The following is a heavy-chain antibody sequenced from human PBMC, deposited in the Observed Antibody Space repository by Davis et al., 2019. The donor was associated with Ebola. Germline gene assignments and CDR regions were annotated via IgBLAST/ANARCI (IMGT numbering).Heavy chain of an antibody. CDR3: AEGGTNNFLGAN. V-gene: IGHV3-53*01. J-gene: IGHJ4*02. CDR2: LYGGGTT. D-gene: IGHD2-8*01. CDR1: GFTVSSNY. Sequence: PGGSLRLSCAASGFTVSSNYMTWVRQAPGKGLEWVSLLYGGGTTYYADSVKGRFTISRDDSKNTLYLQMDSLRAEDTAVFYCAEGGTNNFLGANWGQGTLVTVSS.